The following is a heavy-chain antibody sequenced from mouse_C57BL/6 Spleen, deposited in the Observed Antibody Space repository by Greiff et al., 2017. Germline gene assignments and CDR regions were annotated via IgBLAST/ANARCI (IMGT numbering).Heavy chain of an antibody. CDR2: IDPSDSET. V-gene: IGHV1-52*01. CDR3: VYSNTYSFDY. Sequence: QVQLQQPGPELVRPGSSVKLSCKASGYTFTSYWMHWVKQRPIQGLEWIGNIDPSDSETHYNQKFKDKATLTVDKSSSTAYMQLSRLTSEDSAVYYCVYSNTYSFDYWGQGTTLTVSS. D-gene: IGHD2-5*01. J-gene: IGHJ2*01. CDR1: GYTFTSYW.